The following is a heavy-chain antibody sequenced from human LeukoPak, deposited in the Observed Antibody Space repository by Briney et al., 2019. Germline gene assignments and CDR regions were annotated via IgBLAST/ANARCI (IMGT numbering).Heavy chain of an antibody. D-gene: IGHD4-17*01. CDR2: IIPIPGIG. CDR3: AEKRDYGDYIFDY. Sequence: GSSVKDSCRASGGTFSSYAISGVRQPPGQGLEWMGRIIPIPGIGNYAQKFQGRVTITADKSTSPAYMELSSLRSEDKDVYYCAEKRDYGDYIFDYWGQGTLVTVCS. J-gene: IGHJ4*02. CDR1: GGTFSSYA. V-gene: IGHV1-69*04.